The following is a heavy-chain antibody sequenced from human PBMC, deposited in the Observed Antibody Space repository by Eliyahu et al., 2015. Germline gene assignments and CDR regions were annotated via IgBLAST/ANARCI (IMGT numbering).Heavy chain of an antibody. CDR3: ARGKHYKGSVVSEPDY. CDR2: ISASNGNT. CDR1: GYTFSSYG. Sequence: QIQLVQSGPEVKKPGASVKVSCKASGYTFSSYGISWVRQAPGQGLEWMGWISASNGNTKTAQKLQDRVTMTTDTSTSTAYMELRSLRSDDTAVYYCARGKHYKGSVVSEPDYWGQGTVVTVSS. J-gene: IGHJ4*02. D-gene: IGHD3-16*02. V-gene: IGHV1-18*04.